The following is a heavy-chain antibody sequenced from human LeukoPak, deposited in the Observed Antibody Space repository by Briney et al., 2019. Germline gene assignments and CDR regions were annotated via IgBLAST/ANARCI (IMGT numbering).Heavy chain of an antibody. CDR3: ARDPLNGALDI. CDR2: INPDGSAT. CDR1: GFTFSASW. J-gene: IGHJ3*02. V-gene: IGHV3-7*01. Sequence: GASVKVSCTASGFTFSASWMTWVRQLPGKGLEWSANINPDGSATGYVDSVKGRFTVSRNNAKDSLYLQMDGLRAEDTAVYYCARDPLNGALDIWGQGTLVTVSS.